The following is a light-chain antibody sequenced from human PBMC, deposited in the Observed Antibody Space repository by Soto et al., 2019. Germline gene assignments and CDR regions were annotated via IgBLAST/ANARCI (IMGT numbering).Light chain of an antibody. Sequence: QSALTQPASVSGSPGQSITISCTGTNSDVGDYKYVSWYQQHPGKAPKLMIYDVSNRPSGVSNRFSGSKSGNTASLTISGLQAEDEADYYCSSYRSSSTLAVFGGGTQLTVL. CDR1: NSDVGDYKY. V-gene: IGLV2-14*01. CDR2: DVS. J-gene: IGLJ2*01. CDR3: SSYRSSSTLAV.